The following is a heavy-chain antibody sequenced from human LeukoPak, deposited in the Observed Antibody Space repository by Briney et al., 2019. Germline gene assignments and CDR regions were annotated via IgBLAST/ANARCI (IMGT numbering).Heavy chain of an antibody. CDR3: ARESTNTVIFDY. CDR1: GGSISSGGYY. CDR2: INYSGST. J-gene: IGHJ4*02. Sequence: SQTLSLTCTVSGGSISSGGYYWRWIRQHPGKGLEWIGYINYSGSTYYNPSLKSRVAISVDTSKNQFSLRLSSVTAADTAVYYCARESTNTVIFDYWGQGTLVTVCS. D-gene: IGHD4-17*01. V-gene: IGHV4-31*03.